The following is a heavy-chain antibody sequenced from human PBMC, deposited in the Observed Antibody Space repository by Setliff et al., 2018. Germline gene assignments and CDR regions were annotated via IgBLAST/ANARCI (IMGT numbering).Heavy chain of an antibody. D-gene: IGHD3-22*01. CDR2: INPSSGRT. CDR1: GYTFTSHY. J-gene: IGHJ3*02. CDR3: ARDVFPYHYEGAFDI. V-gene: IGHV1-46*01. Sequence: ASVKVSCKASGYTFTSHYMHRVRQAPGLGLEWMGTINPSSGRTSYAQKFQGRVTMTRDTSTSTVYKDMSSLRSEDTAVYYCARDVFPYHYEGAFDIWGQGTMVTVS.